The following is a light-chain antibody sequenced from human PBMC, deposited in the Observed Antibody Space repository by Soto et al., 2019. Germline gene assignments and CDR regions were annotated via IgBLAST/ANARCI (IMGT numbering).Light chain of an antibody. CDR3: PQSGCSPPRSDP. V-gene: IGKV3-20*01. CDR2: GAS. CDR1: QSVSSSY. Sequence: EIVLTQSPGTLSLSPGERATLSCRASQSVSSSYLAWYQQKPGQAPRLLIYGASSRATGIPDRFSGSGSGTDLTLNIRRLGPGDFAVSYRPQSGCSPPRSDPFCQGTKLEIK. J-gene: IGKJ2*01.